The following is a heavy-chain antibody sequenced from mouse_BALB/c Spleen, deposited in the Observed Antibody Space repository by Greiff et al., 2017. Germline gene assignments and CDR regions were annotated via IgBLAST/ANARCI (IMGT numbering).Heavy chain of an antibody. V-gene: IGHV5-4*02. CDR2: ISDGGSYT. CDR3: ARDGGGTTEGDY. Sequence: EVQLVESGGGLVKPGGSLKLSCAASGFTFSDYYMYWVRQTPEKRLEWVATISDGGSYTYYPDSVKGRFTISRDNAKNNLYLQMSSLKSEDTAMYYCARDGGGTTEGDYWGQGTTLTVSS. J-gene: IGHJ2*01. D-gene: IGHD4-1*01. CDR1: GFTFSDYY.